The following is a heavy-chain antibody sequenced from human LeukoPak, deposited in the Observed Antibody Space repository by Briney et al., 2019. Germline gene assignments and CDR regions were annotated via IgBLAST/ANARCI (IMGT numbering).Heavy chain of an antibody. J-gene: IGHJ3*02. D-gene: IGHD3-22*01. CDR2: ISGSGDST. CDR3: AKDLTYYYDSGRAFDI. CDR1: GFTFSSYD. Sequence: GGSLRLSCAASGFTFSSYDMNWVRQAPGKGLEWVSTISGSGDSTYYADSVKGRFTISRDNSKNKLYLQMNSLRAEDTAVYYCAKDLTYYYDSGRAFDIWGQGTMVTVSS. V-gene: IGHV3-23*01.